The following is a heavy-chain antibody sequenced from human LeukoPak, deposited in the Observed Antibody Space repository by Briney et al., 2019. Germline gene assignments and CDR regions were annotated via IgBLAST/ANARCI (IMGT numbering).Heavy chain of an antibody. V-gene: IGHV3-21*01. CDR2: ISSSSSYI. J-gene: IGHJ6*03. CDR3: ASVGQQLDITYYYYYMDV. Sequence: PGGSLRLSCAASGFTFSSYSMNWVRQAPGKGLEWVSSISSSSSYIYYADSVKGRFTISRDNAKNSLYLQMNSLRAEDTAVYYCASVGQQLDITYYYYYMDVWGKGTTVTVSS. CDR1: GFTFSSYS. D-gene: IGHD6-13*01.